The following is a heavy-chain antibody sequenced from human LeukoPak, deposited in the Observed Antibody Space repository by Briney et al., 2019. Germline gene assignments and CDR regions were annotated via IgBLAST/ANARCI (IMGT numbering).Heavy chain of an antibody. CDR2: INHSGST. CDR3: ARFRKITPNWFDP. J-gene: IGHJ5*02. V-gene: IGHV4-34*01. D-gene: IGHD2-15*01. Sequence: SETLSLTCAVYGGSFSGYYWSWIRQPPGKGLEWIGEINHSGSTNYNPSLKSRVTISVDTSKNQFSLKLSSVTAADTAVYYCARFRKITPNWFDPWGQETLVTVSS. CDR1: GGSFSGYY.